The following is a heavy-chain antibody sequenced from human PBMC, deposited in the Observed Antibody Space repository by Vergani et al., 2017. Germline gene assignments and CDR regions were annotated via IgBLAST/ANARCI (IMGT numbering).Heavy chain of an antibody. D-gene: IGHD3-22*01. J-gene: IGHJ5*02. CDR3: ARISSSYYFDI. Sequence: QVNLQESGPGLVKPSETLSLTCAVSGDSISSGNHWGCIRQPPGKGLEWISSVSHSGDTYLNPSLKGRVSISRDTSKNYFFLTLSSVTAADTAMYYCARISSSYYFDIGGQGVLITVSS. CDR2: VSHSGDT. CDR1: GDSISSGNH. V-gene: IGHV4-38-2*01.